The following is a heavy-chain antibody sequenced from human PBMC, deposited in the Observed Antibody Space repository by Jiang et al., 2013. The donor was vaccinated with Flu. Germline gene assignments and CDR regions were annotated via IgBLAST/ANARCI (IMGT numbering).Heavy chain of an antibody. V-gene: IGHV1-46*01. CDR3: ARDDPSMVRGVIIDY. CDR2: INPSGGST. Sequence: SGAEVKKPGASVKVSCKASGYTFTSYYMHWVRQAPGQGLEWMGIINPSGGSTSYAQKFQGRVTMTRDTSTSTVYMELSSLRSEDTAVYYCARDDPSMVRGVIIDYWGQGTLVTVSS. J-gene: IGHJ4*02. CDR1: GYTFTSYY. D-gene: IGHD3-10*01.